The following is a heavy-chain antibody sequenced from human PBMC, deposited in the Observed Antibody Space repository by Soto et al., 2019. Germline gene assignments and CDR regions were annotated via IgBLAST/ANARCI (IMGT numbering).Heavy chain of an antibody. V-gene: IGHV3-66*01. CDR1: GFIVSGSY. J-gene: IGHJ4*02. CDR3: ARDRPGTQHYFDY. Sequence: GGSLRLSCAASGFIVSGSYITWVRQPPGKGLEWVSVVYSGGSAYYADSVKGRFAISRDNSKNTLYLQMNSLRVDDSAVYYCARDRPGTQHYFDYWGLGNMVTVSS. D-gene: IGHD3-10*01. CDR2: VYSGGSA.